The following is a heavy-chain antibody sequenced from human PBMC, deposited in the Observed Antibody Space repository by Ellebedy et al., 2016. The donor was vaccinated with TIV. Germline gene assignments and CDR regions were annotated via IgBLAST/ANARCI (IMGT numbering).Heavy chain of an antibody. J-gene: IGHJ4*02. CDR3: ARDSLRTYYYDSSGYSPPDY. CDR1: GYTFTSYY. D-gene: IGHD3-22*01. V-gene: IGHV1-46*01. Sequence: AASVKVSCKASGYTFTSYYMHWVRQAPGQGLEWMGIINPSGGSTSYAQKFQGRVTMTRDTSTSTVYMELSSLRSEDTAVYYCARDSLRTYYYDSSGYSPPDYWGQGTLVTVSS. CDR2: INPSGGST.